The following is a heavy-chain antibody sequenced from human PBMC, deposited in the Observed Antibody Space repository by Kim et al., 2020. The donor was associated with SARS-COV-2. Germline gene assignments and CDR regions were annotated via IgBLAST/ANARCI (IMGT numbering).Heavy chain of an antibody. CDR2: LSDAGFTT. CDR3: AKRDYDSSGYHDF. V-gene: IGHV3-23*01. CDR1: GFTFSSYA. J-gene: IGHJ4*02. Sequence: GGSLRLSCAASGFTFSSYAMGWVRQAPGKGLEWVSGLSDAGFTTYYADSVKGRFTISRDNSKNTLYLKMNSLRAEDTAVYYCAKRDYDSSGYHDFWGQGTLVTVSS. D-gene: IGHD3-22*01.